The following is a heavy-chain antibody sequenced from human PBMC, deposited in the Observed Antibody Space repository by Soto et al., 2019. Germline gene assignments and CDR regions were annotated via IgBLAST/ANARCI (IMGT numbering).Heavy chain of an antibody. V-gene: IGHV4-31*01. Sequence: QVQLQESGPGLVKPSQTLSLTCAVSGASISSGDYYWSWIRQHPGKGLEWIGYIYYNGRAYYNPSLNSLVTMSSDTSKNQFSLKLSSVTAADTAVYYCARRWAGSGSFDYWGQGALVTVSS. CDR1: GASISSGDYY. CDR3: ARRWAGSGSFDY. J-gene: IGHJ4*02. D-gene: IGHD3-10*01. CDR2: IYYNGRA.